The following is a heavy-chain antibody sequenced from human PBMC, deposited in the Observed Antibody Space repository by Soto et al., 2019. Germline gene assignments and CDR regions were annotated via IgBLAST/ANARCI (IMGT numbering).Heavy chain of an antibody. Sequence: SETLSLTCTVSGGSISSSSYYWGWIRQPPGKGLEWIGSIYYSGSTYYNPSLKSRVTISVDTSKNQFSLKLSSVTAADTAVYYCARQGNSQLLYWFDPWGQGTLVTVSS. D-gene: IGHD2-2*01. CDR2: IYYSGST. V-gene: IGHV4-39*01. CDR3: ARQGNSQLLYWFDP. J-gene: IGHJ5*02. CDR1: GGSISSSSYY.